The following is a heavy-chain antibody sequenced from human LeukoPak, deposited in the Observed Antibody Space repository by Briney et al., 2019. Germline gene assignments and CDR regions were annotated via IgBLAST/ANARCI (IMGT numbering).Heavy chain of an antibody. Sequence: GVYLGLSCAASAFTFYSYAMLWVPQAPGKEWEYGSATSSNGGSTYYTNSVKGRFTIYRDNSKNTLYLQIGSLRAEDMAVYYCARGLRLGELSLFDYWGQGTLVTVSS. CDR3: ARGLRLGELSLFDY. J-gene: IGHJ4*02. CDR2: TSSNGGST. D-gene: IGHD3-16*02. CDR1: AFTFYSYA. V-gene: IGHV3-64*01.